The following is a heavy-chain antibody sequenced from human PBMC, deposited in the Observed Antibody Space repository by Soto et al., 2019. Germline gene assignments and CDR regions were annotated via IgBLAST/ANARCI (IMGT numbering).Heavy chain of an antibody. V-gene: IGHV4-30-4*01. Sequence: SETLSLTCTVSGGSISSGDYYWSWIRQPPGKGLEWIGYIYYSGSTYYNPSLKSRVSISVDTSKNQFSLKLSSVTAADTAVYDCARGAMGSSWYGGWFDPWGQGPLVTVSS. CDR1: GGSISSGDYY. CDR2: IYYSGST. D-gene: IGHD6-13*01. CDR3: ARGAMGSSWYGGWFDP. J-gene: IGHJ5*02.